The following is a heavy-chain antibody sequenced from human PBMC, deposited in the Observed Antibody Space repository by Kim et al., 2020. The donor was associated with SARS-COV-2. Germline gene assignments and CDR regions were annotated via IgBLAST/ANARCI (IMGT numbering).Heavy chain of an antibody. Sequence: GGSLRLSCAASGFTVSSNYMSWVRQAPGKGLEWVSVIYSGGSTYYADSVKGRFTISRDNSKNTLYLQMNSLRAEDTAVYYCASFAGYCGGDCYFDYWGQGTLVTVSS. CDR1: GFTVSSNY. CDR2: IYSGGST. J-gene: IGHJ4*02. V-gene: IGHV3-66*01. D-gene: IGHD2-21*02. CDR3: ASFAGYCGGDCYFDY.